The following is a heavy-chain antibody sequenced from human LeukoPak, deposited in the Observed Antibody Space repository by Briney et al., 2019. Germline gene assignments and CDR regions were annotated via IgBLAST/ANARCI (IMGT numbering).Heavy chain of an antibody. V-gene: IGHV1-2*02. CDR1: GYTFTSYG. CDR2: INPNSGGT. CDR3: ARDRYFDYFRHAFDI. D-gene: IGHD3-9*01. Sequence: GASVKVSCKASGYTFTSYGISWVRQAPGQGLEWMGWINPNSGGTNYAQKFQGRVTMTRDTSISTAYMELSRLTSDDTAVYFCARDRYFDYFRHAFDIWGQGTMVTISS. J-gene: IGHJ3*02.